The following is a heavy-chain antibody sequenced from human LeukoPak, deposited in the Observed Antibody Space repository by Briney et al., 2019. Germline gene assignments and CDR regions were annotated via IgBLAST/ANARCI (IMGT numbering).Heavy chain of an antibody. CDR2: LSSGGGSP. J-gene: IGHJ4*02. D-gene: IGHD2-15*01. CDR1: RFTFNTYG. CDR3: TKVTSTGSCYQSDY. Sequence: GRSLRLSCAASRFTFNTYGMTWVRQAPGKGLEWISGLSSGGGSPYYADSVKGRFTISRDNSKNTLFLQMNSLRAEDTATYYCTKVTSTGSCYQSDYWGQGTLVTVSS. V-gene: IGHV3-23*01.